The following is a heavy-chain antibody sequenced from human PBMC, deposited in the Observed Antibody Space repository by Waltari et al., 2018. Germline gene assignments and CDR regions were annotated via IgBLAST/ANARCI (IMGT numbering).Heavy chain of an antibody. CDR2: INPSDGST. D-gene: IGHD2-2*01. V-gene: IGHV1-46*01. Sequence: QVQLVQPGAEVKKPGASVTISCKSSGYTFTSHYIHRVRQAPGQGLEWMVIINPSDGSTSYAQKFQGRVTMTRDTSTSTVYMELSSLRSEDTAVYYCAREAGVVPAAANDYWGQGTLVTVSS. CDR1: GYTFTSHY. J-gene: IGHJ4*02. CDR3: AREAGVVPAAANDY.